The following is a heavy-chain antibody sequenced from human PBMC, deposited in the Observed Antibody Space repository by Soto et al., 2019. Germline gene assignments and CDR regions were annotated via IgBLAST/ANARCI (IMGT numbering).Heavy chain of an antibody. J-gene: IGHJ4*02. Sequence: QVQLQESGPGLVKPSQTLSLTCTVAGGSISSGGTGSYWTWIRQLPGKGLEWIGYIYYTGNTYYTPSLKSCPTISIDPSENQFSLKLTSVTAADTAVYFCASGHDAYKVRYWGQGTLVTVSS. V-gene: IGHV4-31*03. CDR1: GGSISSGGTGSY. CDR3: ASGHDAYKVRY. D-gene: IGHD1-1*01. CDR2: IYYTGNT.